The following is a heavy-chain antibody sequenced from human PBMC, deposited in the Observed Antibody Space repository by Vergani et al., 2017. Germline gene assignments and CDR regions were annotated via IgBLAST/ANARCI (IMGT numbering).Heavy chain of an antibody. CDR1: GGSISSYY. CDR2: IYYSGST. Sequence: QVQLQESGPGLVKPSETLSLTCTVSGGSISSYYWSWIRQPPGKGLEWIGSIYYSGSTNYNPSLKSRVTISVDTSKNQFSLKLSSVTAADTAGYYCARSGDYDFWSGYHYFDYWGQGTLVTVSS. J-gene: IGHJ4*02. V-gene: IGHV4-59*01. CDR3: ARSGDYDFWSGYHYFDY. D-gene: IGHD3-3*01.